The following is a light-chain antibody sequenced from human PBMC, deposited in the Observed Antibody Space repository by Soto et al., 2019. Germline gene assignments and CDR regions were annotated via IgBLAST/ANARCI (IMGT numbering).Light chain of an antibody. Sequence: EIVLTQSPGTLSLSPGERATLACRASQSFSSNYLAWYQQKPGQAPRLLIYGASSRATGIPDRFSGSGSGTDFTLTISRLDPEDFAVYFCQQYVGSPITFGQGTRLEIK. CDR3: QQYVGSPIT. V-gene: IGKV3-20*01. J-gene: IGKJ5*01. CDR1: QSFSSNY. CDR2: GAS.